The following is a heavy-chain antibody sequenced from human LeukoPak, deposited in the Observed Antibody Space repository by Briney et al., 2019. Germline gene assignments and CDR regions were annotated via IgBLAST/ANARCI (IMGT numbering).Heavy chain of an antibody. CDR3: ASAAVAGYFDS. D-gene: IGHD6-19*01. CDR2: ISTGSSYI. V-gene: IGHV3-21*01. CDR1: GFTFSSYN. Sequence: GGSLRLSCAASGFTFSSYNMNWVRQAPGKGLEWVSSISTGSSYIYYADSVKGRFTISRGNTKNSLYLQMNSLRAEDTAVYYCASAAVAGYFDSWGQGTLVTVSS. J-gene: IGHJ4*02.